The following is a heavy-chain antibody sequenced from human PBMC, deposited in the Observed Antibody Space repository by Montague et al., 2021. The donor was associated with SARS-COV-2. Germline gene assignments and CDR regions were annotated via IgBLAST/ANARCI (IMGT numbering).Heavy chain of an antibody. Sequence: SETLSLTCSVSAGSISGHYLAWIRQPPGKGLEWIAYIYYSGGALYNPSLQSRVTMSVDTSNNQSSLKLTSVTAADTAVYFCVRHPRTYNGFWSGYSGRLVFQFDSWGQGTLVTVSS. CDR3: VRHPRTYNGFWSGYSGRLVFQFDS. CDR2: IYYSGGA. V-gene: IGHV4-59*08. CDR1: AGSISGHY. D-gene: IGHD3-3*01. J-gene: IGHJ4*02.